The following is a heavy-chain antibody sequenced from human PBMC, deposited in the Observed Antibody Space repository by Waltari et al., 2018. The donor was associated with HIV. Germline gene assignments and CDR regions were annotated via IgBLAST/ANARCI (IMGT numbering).Heavy chain of an antibody. CDR3: ARHGNYGDYVFDP. CDR2: INHSGST. J-gene: IGHJ5*02. D-gene: IGHD4-17*01. CDR1: GGSFSDYY. Sequence: QVQLQQWGAGLLKPSETLSLTCAVYGGSFSDYYWSWIRQPPGKGLEWIGEINHSGSTNYNPSLKSRVTISVDTSKNQFSLKLSSVTAADTAVYYCARHGNYGDYVFDPWGQGTLVTVSS. V-gene: IGHV4-34*01.